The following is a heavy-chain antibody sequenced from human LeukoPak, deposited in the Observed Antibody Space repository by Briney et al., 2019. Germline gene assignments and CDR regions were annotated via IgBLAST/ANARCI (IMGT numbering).Heavy chain of an antibody. D-gene: IGHD3-16*01. CDR1: GFTFSSYS. CDR3: ARGGKKWNYYYYYMDV. V-gene: IGHV3-48*01. Sequence: GGSLRLSCAASGFTFSSYSMNWVRQAPGKGLEWVPYISSSSSTIYYADSVKGRFTISRDNAKNSLYLQMNSLRAEDTAVYYCARGGKKWNYYYYYMDVWGKGTTVTVSS. CDR2: ISSSSSTI. J-gene: IGHJ6*03.